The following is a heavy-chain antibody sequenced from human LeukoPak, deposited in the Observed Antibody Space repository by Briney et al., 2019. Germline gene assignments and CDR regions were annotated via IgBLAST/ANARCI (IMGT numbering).Heavy chain of an antibody. D-gene: IGHD2-15*01. CDR2: IYSGGST. J-gene: IGHJ4*02. CDR1: GFTVSSNY. CDR3: AGGSSWPIDY. V-gene: IGHV3-53*01. Sequence: GGSLRLSCAASGFTVSSNYMNWVRQAPGKGLEWVSVIYSGGSTYYADSVKGRFTISRDTSKNTLYLQMNSLRVEDTAVYYCAGGSSWPIDYWGQGTLVTVSS.